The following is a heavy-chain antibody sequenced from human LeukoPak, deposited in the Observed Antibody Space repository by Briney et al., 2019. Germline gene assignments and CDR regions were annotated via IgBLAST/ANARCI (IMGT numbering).Heavy chain of an antibody. D-gene: IGHD5-18*01. J-gene: IGHJ6*02. CDR2: ISGDGGST. CDR1: GFTPGHFW. CDR3: AKDKGQYSYGYCDGMDV. Sequence: GGSLRLSCEVSGFTPGHFWMHWVRQAPGKGLEWVSLISGDGGSTYYADSVKGRFTISRDNSKNSLYLQMNSLRTEDTALYYCAKDKGQYSYGYCDGMDVWGQGTTVTVSS. V-gene: IGHV3-43*02.